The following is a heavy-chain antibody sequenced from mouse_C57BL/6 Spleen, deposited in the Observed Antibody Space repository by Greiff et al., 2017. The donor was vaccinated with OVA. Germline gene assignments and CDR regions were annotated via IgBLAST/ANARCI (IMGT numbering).Heavy chain of an antibody. CDR1: GYTFTSYW. V-gene: IGHV1-52*01. CDR3: ARATAQATNYAMDY. CDR2: IDPSDSET. D-gene: IGHD3-2*02. Sequence: QVHVKQPGAELVRPGSSVKLSCKASGYTFTSYWMHWVKQRPIQGLEWIGNIDPSDSETHYNQKFKDKATLTVDKSSSTAYMQLSSLTSEDSAVYYCARATAQATNYAMDYWGQGTSVTVSS. J-gene: IGHJ4*01.